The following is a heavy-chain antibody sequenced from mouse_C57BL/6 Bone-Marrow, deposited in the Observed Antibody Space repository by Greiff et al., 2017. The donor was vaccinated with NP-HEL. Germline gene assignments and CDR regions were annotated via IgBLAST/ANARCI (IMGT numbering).Heavy chain of an antibody. CDR3: ARLYGSSHWYFDV. D-gene: IGHD1-1*01. CDR1: GYTFTDYY. CDR2: IGPGSGST. J-gene: IGHJ1*03. Sequence: VQRVESGAELVKPGASVKISCKASGYTFTDYYINWVKQRPGQGLEWIGKIGPGSGSTYYNEKFKGKATLTADKSSSTAYMHVSSLTSEDSAVYFGARLYGSSHWYFDVWGTGTTVTVSS. V-gene: IGHV1-77*01.